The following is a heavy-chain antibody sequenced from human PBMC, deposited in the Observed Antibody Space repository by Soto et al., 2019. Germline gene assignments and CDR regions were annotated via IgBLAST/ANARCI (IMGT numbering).Heavy chain of an antibody. CDR1: GGTFSNYA. CDR2: IIPLTETP. V-gene: IGHV1-69*01. Sequence: QVQVVQSGAEVKKPGSSVKVSCKASGGTFSNYAISWVRQAPGHGLEWVGGIIPLTETPVYAQTVQGRLTSTSDESTSAAYMELSRLRSDDTAVYYCAFGTRNSWTCDFWGQGTLVTVSS. D-gene: IGHD6-13*01. J-gene: IGHJ4*02. CDR3: AFGTRNSWTCDF.